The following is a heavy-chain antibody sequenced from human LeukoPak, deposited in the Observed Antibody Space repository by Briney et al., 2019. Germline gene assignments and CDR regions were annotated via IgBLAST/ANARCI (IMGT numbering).Heavy chain of an antibody. V-gene: IGHV3-7*04. Sequence: GGSLRLSRVASGFTFSTYWMSWVRQAPGKGLEWVANIKQDGSEKYYVDSVKGRFTISRDNAKNSLYLQMNSLRAEDTAVYYCARGLFYFQYWGQGTLVTVSS. D-gene: IGHD3-16*01. CDR1: GFTFSTYW. J-gene: IGHJ1*01. CDR2: IKQDGSEK. CDR3: ARGLFYFQY.